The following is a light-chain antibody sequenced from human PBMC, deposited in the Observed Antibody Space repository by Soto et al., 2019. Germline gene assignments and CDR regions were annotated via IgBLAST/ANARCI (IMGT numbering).Light chain of an antibody. CDR3: QQSYSTWT. Sequence: DIQMTQSPPSLSASVGDRFTITCRASQSISSYLNWYQQKPGKAPKLLIYAASSLQSGVPSRFSGSGSGTDFTLTISSLQPEDFATYYCQQSYSTWTFGQGTKVDI. J-gene: IGKJ1*01. V-gene: IGKV1-39*01. CDR1: QSISSY. CDR2: AAS.